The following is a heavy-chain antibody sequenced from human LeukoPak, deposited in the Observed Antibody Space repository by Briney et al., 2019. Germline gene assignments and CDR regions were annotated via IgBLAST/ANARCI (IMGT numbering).Heavy chain of an antibody. V-gene: IGHV3-7*05. CDR2: IMQDGSAK. J-gene: IGHJ4*02. CDR1: GFTFSSYW. D-gene: IGHD2-2*01. CDR3: ARDQRYCSSSSCPWEPFDY. Sequence: GGSLRLSCAASGFTFSSYWMSWVRQAPGKGLEWVSNIMQDGSAKYSVDSVKGRFTISRDNAKNSLYLQMNSLRAEETAVYYCARDQRYCSSSSCPWEPFDYWGQGTLVTVSS.